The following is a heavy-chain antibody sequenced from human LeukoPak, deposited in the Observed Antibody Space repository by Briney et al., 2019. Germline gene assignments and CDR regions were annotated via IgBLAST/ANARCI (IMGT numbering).Heavy chain of an antibody. Sequence: PGGSLRLSCAASGFTFSTYAMSWVRQAPGKGLEWVSAISGSGGSTYYADSVKGRFTISRDNSKNSLYLQMNSLKAEDTAVYYCAKEYGYTYGEFDYWGQGTLVTVSS. CDR1: GFTFSTYA. V-gene: IGHV3-23*01. J-gene: IGHJ4*02. CDR3: AKEYGYTYGEFDY. CDR2: ISGSGGST. D-gene: IGHD5-18*01.